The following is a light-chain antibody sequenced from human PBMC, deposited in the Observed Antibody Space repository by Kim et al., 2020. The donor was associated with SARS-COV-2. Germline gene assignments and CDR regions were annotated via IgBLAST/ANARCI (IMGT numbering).Light chain of an antibody. CDR2: QDS. V-gene: IGLV3-1*01. Sequence: VSPGQTASITCSGDKLGDKYACWYQQKPGQSTVLVINQDSKRPSGIPERFSGSNSGNTATLTISGTQSMDEADYYCQAWDSSTAPVFGGGTKLTVL. CDR3: QAWDSSTAPV. CDR1: KLGDKY. J-gene: IGLJ3*02.